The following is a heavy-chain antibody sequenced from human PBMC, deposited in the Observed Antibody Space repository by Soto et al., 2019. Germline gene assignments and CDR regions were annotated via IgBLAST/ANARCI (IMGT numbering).Heavy chain of an antibody. Sequence: QVQLVQSGPEVKMPGASVKVSCKTSGYTCTAYGLAWLRQAPGQRPEWMGWVSTNDDRTNYAQKFQGRVTMTTDRSTTTTSLELSSLRGDDTAVYYCARELNTESSAYYSFAFWGQGTLVTVSS. CDR1: GYTCTAYG. CDR3: ARELNTESSAYYSFAF. J-gene: IGHJ4*02. CDR2: VSTNDDRT. V-gene: IGHV1-18*01. D-gene: IGHD3-22*01.